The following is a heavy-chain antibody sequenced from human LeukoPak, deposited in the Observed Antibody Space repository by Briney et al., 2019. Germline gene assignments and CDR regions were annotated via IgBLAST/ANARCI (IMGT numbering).Heavy chain of an antibody. Sequence: GGSLRLSCSASGFTFSRFWMSWVRQAPGKGLEYVALIKQGGSEIYHMDSVKGRLTISRDDATNSLYLQMNSLRVEDTALYYCARDRESESDSEGDYWGQETLVTVSS. D-gene: IGHD4-11*01. CDR1: GFTFSRFW. CDR3: ARDRESESDSEGDY. V-gene: IGHV3-7*01. J-gene: IGHJ4*02. CDR2: IKQGGSEI.